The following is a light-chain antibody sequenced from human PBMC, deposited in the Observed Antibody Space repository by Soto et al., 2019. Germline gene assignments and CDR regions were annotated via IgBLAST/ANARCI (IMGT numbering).Light chain of an antibody. CDR1: SSYIGSKY. J-gene: IGLJ1*01. V-gene: IGLV1-47*01. Sequence: QSVLTHPPSASGTPRHRVTISCSGSSSYIGSKYVYWYQQLPGTAPKLLIYRNDQRPSRISDRFSGSKSGTSASLAISGLRSEDEADYYCAAWDDSLSGYVFGTGTKVTVL. CDR2: RND. CDR3: AAWDDSLSGYV.